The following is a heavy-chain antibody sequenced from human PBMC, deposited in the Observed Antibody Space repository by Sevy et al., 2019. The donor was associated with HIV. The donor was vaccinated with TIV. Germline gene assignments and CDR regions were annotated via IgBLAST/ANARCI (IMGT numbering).Heavy chain of an antibody. CDR1: GFTFSSYA. J-gene: IGHJ3*02. D-gene: IGHD3-22*01. V-gene: IGHV3-23*01. Sequence: GGSLRLSCAASGFTFSSYAMSWVRQAPGKGLEWVSAISGSGGSTYYADSVKGRFTISRDNSKNTLYLQMNSLRAEDTAVYYCAKGGYYYDSSGYYDAFDIWGQGTMVTVSS. CDR2: ISGSGGST. CDR3: AKGGYYYDSSGYYDAFDI.